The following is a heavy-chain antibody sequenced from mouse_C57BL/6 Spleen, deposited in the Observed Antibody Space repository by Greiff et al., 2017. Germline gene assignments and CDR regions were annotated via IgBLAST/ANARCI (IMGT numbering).Heavy chain of an antibody. J-gene: IGHJ4*01. Sequence: VQLQQSGPGLVKPSQSLSLTCSVTGYSITSGYYWNWIRQFPGNKLEWMGYISYDGSNNSNPSLKNRISITRDTSKNQFFLKLNSVTTEDTATYYCAREELDYDYDEGYAMDYWGQGTSVTVSS. V-gene: IGHV3-6*01. D-gene: IGHD2-4*01. CDR3: AREELDYDYDEGYAMDY. CDR2: ISYDGSN. CDR1: GYSITSGYY.